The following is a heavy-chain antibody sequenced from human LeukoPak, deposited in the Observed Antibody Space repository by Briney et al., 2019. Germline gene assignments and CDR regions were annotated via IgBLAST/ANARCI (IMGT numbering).Heavy chain of an antibody. Sequence: GGSLRLSCTASGFTFGDYAMSWVRQAPGKGLEWVGFIRSKAYGGTTEYAASVKGRFTISRDDSKSIAYLQMNSLKTEDTAVYYCTRDPEYPLLQFYYYYMDVWGKGTTVTVSS. D-gene: IGHD4-11*01. CDR3: TRDPEYPLLQFYYYYMDV. J-gene: IGHJ6*03. CDR1: GFTFGDYA. CDR2: IRSKAYGGTT. V-gene: IGHV3-49*04.